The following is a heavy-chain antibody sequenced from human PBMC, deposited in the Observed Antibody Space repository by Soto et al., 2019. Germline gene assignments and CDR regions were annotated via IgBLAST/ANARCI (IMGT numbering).Heavy chain of an antibody. V-gene: IGHV3-15*01. D-gene: IGHD3-22*01. CDR2: INRKTDGGTT. Sequence: PGGSLRLSCAASGFTFCNAWMSWVRQAPGKGLEWVGRINRKTDGGTTDYAAPVKGRFIISRDDSKNTLYLQMNSLKTEDTAMYYCTTEYYYDSSGYRYWGRGTLVTVSS. CDR1: GFTFCNAW. CDR3: TTEYYYDSSGYRY. J-gene: IGHJ4*02.